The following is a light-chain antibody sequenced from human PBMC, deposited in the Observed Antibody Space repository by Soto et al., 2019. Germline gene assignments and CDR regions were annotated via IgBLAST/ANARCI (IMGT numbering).Light chain of an antibody. Sequence: DIQMTQSPSTLSASLGDRVTITCRASQTISTWLAWYQQKPGKAPKLLIYKASSLESGVQPRFSGSGSGTEFTLTISSLQPDDFATYYCQQYHSYPWTFGQGTKVDI. J-gene: IGKJ1*01. V-gene: IGKV1-5*03. CDR1: QTISTW. CDR3: QQYHSYPWT. CDR2: KAS.